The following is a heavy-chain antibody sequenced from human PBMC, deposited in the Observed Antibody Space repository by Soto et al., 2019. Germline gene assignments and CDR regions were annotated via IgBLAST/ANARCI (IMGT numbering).Heavy chain of an antibody. CDR1: GFTFSSFP. D-gene: IGHD6-19*01. Sequence: HPGGSLRLSCAASGFTFSSFPMHWVRQAPGKGLEYVSAISSNGVNTYSANSVKGRFTISRDNSKNTLYLQMGSLRAEDMAVYYGARANSGWYGSFDDWGKGTLVTVAS. V-gene: IGHV3-64*01. J-gene: IGHJ4*02. CDR2: ISSNGVNT. CDR3: ARANSGWYGSFDD.